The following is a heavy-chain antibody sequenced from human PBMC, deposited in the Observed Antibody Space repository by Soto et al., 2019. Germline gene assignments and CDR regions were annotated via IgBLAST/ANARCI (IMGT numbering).Heavy chain of an antibody. CDR2: IYHSGST. D-gene: IGHD3-9*01. J-gene: IGHJ4*02. Sequence: SETLSLTCAVSGGSISSGGYSWSWIRQPPGKGLEWIGYIYHSGSTYYNPSLKSRVTISVDRSKNQFYLKLSSVTAVDMAVYYSARVHDILAGYQDYWGQGTLVTVSS. V-gene: IGHV4-30-2*01. CDR3: ARVHDILAGYQDY. CDR1: GGSISSGGYS.